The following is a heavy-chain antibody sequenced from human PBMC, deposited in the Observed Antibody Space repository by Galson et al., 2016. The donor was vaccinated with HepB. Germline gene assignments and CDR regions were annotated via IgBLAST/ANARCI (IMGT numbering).Heavy chain of an antibody. CDR2: IYHSGTT. CDR1: GGSINSDAW. CDR3: ARVKDFWSGYLGENNY. J-gene: IGHJ4*02. V-gene: IGHV4-4*02. D-gene: IGHD3-3*01. Sequence: ETLSLTCAVSGGSINSDAWWTWVRQPPGKGLEWIGEIYHSGTTKYNPSLKSRVTITIDKSMNYFSLKLSSVTAADTADYYCARVKDFWSGYLGENNYWGQGILVTVSS.